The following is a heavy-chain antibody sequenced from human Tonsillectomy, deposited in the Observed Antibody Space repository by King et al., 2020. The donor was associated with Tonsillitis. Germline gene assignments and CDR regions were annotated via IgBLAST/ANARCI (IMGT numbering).Heavy chain of an antibody. CDR1: GFTFSSYW. Sequence: VQLVESGGGLVQPGGSLRLSCAASGFTFSSYWRHWVRQGPGKGLVWVSLINSDGSSTTYADSVKGRFTISRDNAKNTLYLQMNSLRAEDTAVYYCARDNSGSYPLDYWGQGTLVTVSS. V-gene: IGHV3-74*01. CDR3: ARDNSGSYPLDY. J-gene: IGHJ4*02. D-gene: IGHD1-26*01. CDR2: INSDGSST.